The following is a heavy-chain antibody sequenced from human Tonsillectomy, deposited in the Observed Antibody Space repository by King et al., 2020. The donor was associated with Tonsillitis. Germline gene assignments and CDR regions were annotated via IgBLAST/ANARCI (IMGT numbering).Heavy chain of an antibody. CDR2: ISGHNGDT. CDR1: GYTFSKYG. CDR3: ARSEHTWSYMDV. Sequence: QLVQSGAEVKKPGASVKVSCKASGYTFSKYGISWVRQAPGQGLEWMGLISGHNGDTNNAQKFQGRVTMTTDTSTTTAYMEVRSLRSDDTAVYYCARSEHTWSYMDVWGKGTTVTVSS. J-gene: IGHJ6*03. V-gene: IGHV1-18*01. D-gene: IGHD1-20*01.